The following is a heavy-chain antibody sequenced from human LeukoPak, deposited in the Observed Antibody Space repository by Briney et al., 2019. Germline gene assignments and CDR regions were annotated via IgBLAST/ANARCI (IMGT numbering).Heavy chain of an antibody. D-gene: IGHD3-22*01. J-gene: IGHJ4*02. CDR3: ARDHDSSGYPFDY. Sequence: ASVKVSCKASGGSFNAYAISWVRQAPGQGLEWVGWINPNSGGTKYAQKFQGRVTMTRDTSISTAYMELSRLRSDEMAVYYCARDHDSSGYPFDYWGQGTLVTVSS. V-gene: IGHV1-2*02. CDR2: INPNSGGT. CDR1: GGSFNAYA.